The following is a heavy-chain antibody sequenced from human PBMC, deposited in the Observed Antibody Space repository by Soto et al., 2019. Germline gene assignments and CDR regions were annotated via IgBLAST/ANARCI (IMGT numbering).Heavy chain of an antibody. CDR2: IYYSGST. J-gene: IGHJ4*02. D-gene: IGHD6-19*01. Sequence: SETLSLTCTVSGGSVSSNNWWSWVRQPPGKGLEWIGEIYYSGSTNYNPSLKSRVSISVDKPRNQFSLKLTSVTAADTAVYHCARIAVAGKGSIDNWGQGTLVTVSS. CDR1: GGSVSSNNW. V-gene: IGHV4-4*02. CDR3: ARIAVAGKGSIDN.